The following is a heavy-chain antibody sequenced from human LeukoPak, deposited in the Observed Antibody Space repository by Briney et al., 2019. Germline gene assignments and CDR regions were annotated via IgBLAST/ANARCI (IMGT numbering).Heavy chain of an antibody. D-gene: IGHD6-19*01. V-gene: IGHV3-48*03. CDR1: GFTFGRYE. Sequence: SGGSLRLSCVASGFTFGRYEMNWVRQAPGKGLEWVSYIGTIISTTYYADSVKGRFTVSRDDAKSSLYLQMSSLRAEDTAVYYCARDVYDLRGQWLVPGVDFWGQGTLVTVSS. CDR2: IGTIISTT. CDR3: ARDVYDLRGQWLVPGVDF. J-gene: IGHJ4*02.